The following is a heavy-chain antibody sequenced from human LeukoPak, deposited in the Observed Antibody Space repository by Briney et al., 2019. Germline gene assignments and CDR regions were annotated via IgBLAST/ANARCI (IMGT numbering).Heavy chain of an antibody. D-gene: IGHD2-2*01. J-gene: IGHJ4*02. V-gene: IGHV1-2*02. Sequence: GASVKVSCKASGYTFTGYYMHWARQAPGQGLEWMGWINPNSGGTNYAQKFQSRVTMTRDTSISTAYMELSRLRSDDTAVYYCARAAYCSSTSCPIGPYWGQGTLVTVSS. CDR1: GYTFTGYY. CDR3: ARAAYCSSTSCPIGPY. CDR2: INPNSGGT.